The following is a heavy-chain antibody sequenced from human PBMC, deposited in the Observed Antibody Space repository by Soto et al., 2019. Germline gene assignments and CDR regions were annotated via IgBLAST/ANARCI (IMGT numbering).Heavy chain of an antibody. CDR1: GFTFDDYA. J-gene: IGHJ4*02. Sequence: EVQLVESGGGLVQPGRSLRLSCAASGFTFDDYAMHWVRQAPGKGLEWVSGISWNSGSIGYADSVKGRFTISRDNAKNSXXXQXNSLRAEDXAXXXXXXXKXGRVTLPYFDYWGQGTLVTVSS. D-gene: IGHD2-21*02. CDR2: ISWNSGSI. CDR3: XXXKXGRVTLPYFDY. V-gene: IGHV3-9*01.